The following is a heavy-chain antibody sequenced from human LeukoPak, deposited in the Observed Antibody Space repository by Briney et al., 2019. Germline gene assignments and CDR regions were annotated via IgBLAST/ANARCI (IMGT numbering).Heavy chain of an antibody. CDR1: GFTFSNYA. D-gene: IGHD2-21*01. Sequence: GGSLRLSCAASGFTFSNYAMIWVRQAPGKGLEWVSSISGSGLRTNYADSVKGRFTISRDSSKNTLFLQMNRLRPEDAAVYYCAKAPVTTCRGAYCYPFDYWGQGTLVTVSS. CDR2: ISGSGLRT. V-gene: IGHV3-23*01. CDR3: AKAPVTTCRGAYCYPFDY. J-gene: IGHJ4*02.